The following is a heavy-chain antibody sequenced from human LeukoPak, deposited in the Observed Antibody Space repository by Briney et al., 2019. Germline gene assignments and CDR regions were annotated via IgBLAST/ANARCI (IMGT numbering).Heavy chain of an antibody. CDR2: IYYSGST. CDR1: GGSISSSSYY. Sequence: SETLSLTCTVSGGSISSSSYYWGWIRQPPGKGLEWIGYIYYSGSTNYNPSLKSRVTISVDTSKNQFSLKLSSVTAADTAVYYCARRIAFDIWGQGTMVTVSS. CDR3: ARRIAFDI. V-gene: IGHV4-61*05. J-gene: IGHJ3*02.